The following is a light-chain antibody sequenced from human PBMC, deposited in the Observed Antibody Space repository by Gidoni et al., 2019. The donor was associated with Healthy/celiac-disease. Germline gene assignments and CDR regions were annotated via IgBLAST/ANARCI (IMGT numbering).Light chain of an antibody. Sequence: EIVLTQSPGTLSLSPGERDTLSCRASQSVSRTYLAWYQQKPGQAPRLLIDGASIRATGIPDRFSGSGSGTDFTLTISRLEPEDFAVYYCQQYVNSPKTFGQGTKVDI. CDR3: QQYVNSPKT. CDR2: GAS. V-gene: IGKV3-20*01. CDR1: QSVSRTY. J-gene: IGKJ1*01.